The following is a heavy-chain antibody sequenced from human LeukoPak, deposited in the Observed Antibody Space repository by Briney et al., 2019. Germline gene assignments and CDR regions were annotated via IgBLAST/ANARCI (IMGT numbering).Heavy chain of an antibody. CDR1: GFTFGSYG. CDR2: IWYDGSNK. Sequence: PGMSLRLSCAASGFTFGSYGMHWVRQAPGKGLEWVAVIWYDGSNKYYVDSVKGRFTISRDNSKNTLYLQMNSLRVEGTAVYYCASPQYYFDYWGQGTLVTVSS. V-gene: IGHV3-33*01. D-gene: IGHD5-24*01. J-gene: IGHJ4*02. CDR3: ASPQYYFDY.